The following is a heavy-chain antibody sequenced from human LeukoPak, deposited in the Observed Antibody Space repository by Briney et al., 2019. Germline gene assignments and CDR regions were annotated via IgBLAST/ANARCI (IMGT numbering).Heavy chain of an antibody. J-gene: IGHJ3*02. D-gene: IGHD7-27*01. CDR3: ARDINWGLLAFDI. CDR2: INPSGGST. Sequence: GASVKVSCKASGYTFTSYYMHWVRQAPGQGLEWMGIINPSGGSTSYAQKFQGRVTMTRDTSTSAVYMELSSLRSEDTAVYYCARDINWGLLAFDIWGQGTMVTVSS. CDR1: GYTFTSYY. V-gene: IGHV1-46*01.